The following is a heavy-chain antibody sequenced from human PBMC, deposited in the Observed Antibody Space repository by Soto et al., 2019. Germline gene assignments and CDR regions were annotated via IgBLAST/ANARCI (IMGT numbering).Heavy chain of an antibody. Sequence: EVQLVESGGGLVKPGGSLRLSCAASGFTFSNAWMSWVRQAPGKGLEWVGGIKSKTDGGTTDYAAPVKGRFTISRDDSKNTLYLQMNSLKTEDTAVYYCTTGYCTNGVCYYYYYYYMDVWGKGTTVTVSS. V-gene: IGHV3-15*01. CDR1: GFTFSNAW. CDR2: IKSKTDGGTT. J-gene: IGHJ6*03. CDR3: TTGYCTNGVCYYYYYYYMDV. D-gene: IGHD2-8*01.